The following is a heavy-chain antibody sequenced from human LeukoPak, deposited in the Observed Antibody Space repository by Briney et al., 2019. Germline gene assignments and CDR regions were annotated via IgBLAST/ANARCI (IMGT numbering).Heavy chain of an antibody. J-gene: IGHJ4*02. D-gene: IGHD3-22*01. CDR1: GYTFTGYY. CDR3: ATTIDSSGYYVGYY. V-gene: IGHV1-2*02. CDR2: INPNSGGT. Sequence: ASVKVSCKASGYTFTGYYMHWVRQAPGQGLEWMGWINPNSGGTNYAQKFQGRVTMTRDTSISTAYMELSRLRSDDTAVYYCATTIDSSGYYVGYYWGQGTLVTVSS.